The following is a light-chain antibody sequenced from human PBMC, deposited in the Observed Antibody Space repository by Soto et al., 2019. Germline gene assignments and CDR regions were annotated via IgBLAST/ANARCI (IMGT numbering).Light chain of an antibody. CDR1: LTISNNF. Sequence: IVLTQSPGTLSLSPGEGATLSCRASLTISNNFIAWYQQRAGQAPRLVIYGASTRATGIPDRFSASGSGTDFTLTISRMEPEDFAVDFCQQYYSSPLTFGQGTKV. CDR2: GAS. J-gene: IGKJ1*01. CDR3: QQYYSSPLT. V-gene: IGKV3-20*01.